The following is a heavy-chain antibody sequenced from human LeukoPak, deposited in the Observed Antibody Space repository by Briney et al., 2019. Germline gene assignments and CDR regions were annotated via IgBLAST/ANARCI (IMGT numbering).Heavy chain of an antibody. D-gene: IGHD3-3*01. V-gene: IGHV1-2*02. J-gene: IGHJ4*02. Sequence: GASVKVSCKASGYTFTGYYMHWVRQAPGQGLEWMGWINPNSGGTNYAQKFQGRVTMTRDTSISTAYMELSRLRSDDTAVYYCARDRNDLWSGYYPYYFDYWGQGTLVTVSS. CDR1: GYTFTGYY. CDR2: INPNSGGT. CDR3: ARDRNDLWSGYYPYYFDY.